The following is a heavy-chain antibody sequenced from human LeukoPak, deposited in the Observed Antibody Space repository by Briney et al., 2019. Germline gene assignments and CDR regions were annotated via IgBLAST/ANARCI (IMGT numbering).Heavy chain of an antibody. CDR3: ASAGFDY. CDR1: GFTFSSYN. Sequence: PGGSLRLSCAASGFTFSSYNMNWVRQAPGKGLEWVSYFKGSTSTIYYADSVKGRSTISRDNAKNSLYLQMNSLRAEDTAVYYCASAGFDYWGQGTLVTVSS. V-gene: IGHV3-48*01. J-gene: IGHJ4*02. CDR2: FKGSTSTI.